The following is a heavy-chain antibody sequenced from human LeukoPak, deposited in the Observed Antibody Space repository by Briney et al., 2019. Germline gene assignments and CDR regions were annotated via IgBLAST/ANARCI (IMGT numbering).Heavy chain of an antibody. CDR2: FDPEDGET. CDR1: GYTLTELS. CDR3: ATHILTGYYPKYYFDY. V-gene: IGHV1-24*01. D-gene: IGHD3-9*01. J-gene: IGHJ4*02. Sequence: ASVKVSCKVSGYTLTELSMHWVRQAPGKGLEWMGGFDPEDGETIYAQKFQGRVTMTEDTSTDTAYMELSSLRSEDTAVYYRATHILTGYYPKYYFDYWGQGTLVTVSS.